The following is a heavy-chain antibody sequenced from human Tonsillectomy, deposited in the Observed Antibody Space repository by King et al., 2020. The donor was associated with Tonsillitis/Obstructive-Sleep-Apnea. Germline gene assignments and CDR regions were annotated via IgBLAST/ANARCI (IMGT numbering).Heavy chain of an antibody. CDR2: INSDGSST. V-gene: IGHV3-74*01. J-gene: IGHJ6*02. D-gene: IGHD6-25*01. CDR3: ASGEAAAIYYYDGMDV. CDR1: SYTFSIYW. Sequence: VQLVESGGGLVQPGGSLRLSCAASSYTFSIYWMHWVRQAPGKGLVWVSRINSDGSSTTYADSVKGRFTISRDNAKNTLYLQMNSLRAEDTAVYYCASGEAAAIYYYDGMDVWGQGTTVTVSS.